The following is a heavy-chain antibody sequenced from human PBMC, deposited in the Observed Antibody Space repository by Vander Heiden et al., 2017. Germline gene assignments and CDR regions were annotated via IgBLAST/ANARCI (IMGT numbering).Heavy chain of an antibody. J-gene: IGHJ5*02. D-gene: IGHD6-19*01. CDR1: GFTFSSYA. CDR2: ISGSGGST. CDR3: AKDRDSSGWYGYNWFDP. Sequence: EVQLLESGGGLVQPGGSLRLSCAASGFTFSSYAMSWVRQAPGKGLEWVSAISGSGGSTYYADSGKGRVTISRDNSKNTLYLQMNSLRAEDTAVYYCAKDRDSSGWYGYNWFDPWGQGTLVTVSS. V-gene: IGHV3-23*01.